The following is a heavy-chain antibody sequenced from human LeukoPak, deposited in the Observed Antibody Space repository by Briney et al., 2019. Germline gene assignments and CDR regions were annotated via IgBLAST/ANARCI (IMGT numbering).Heavy chain of an antibody. CDR3: ARDNSVEDTAWWFDP. V-gene: IGHV1-46*01. J-gene: IGHJ5*02. D-gene: IGHD4-23*01. Sequence: ASVKVSCKASGYTFTNYYIHWVRQAPGQGLEWMGIINPSGGSTSYAQKFQGRVTMTRDMSTSTDYMELSSLRSEDTAVYYCARDNSVEDTAWWFDPWGQGTLVTVSS. CDR2: INPSGGST. CDR1: GYTFTNYY.